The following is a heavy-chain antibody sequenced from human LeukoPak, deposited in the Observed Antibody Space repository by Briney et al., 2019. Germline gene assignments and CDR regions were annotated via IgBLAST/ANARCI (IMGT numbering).Heavy chain of an antibody. CDR2: IHYPGTT. Sequence: SETLSLTCTVSGDSISNYYWSWIRHLPGKGLEWIAYIHYPGTTNYNPSLKRRVSISADTSKNQVSLTLSSVTAADTAVYYCARHYSSGTYPLDFWGQGTLVTVSS. CDR1: GDSISNYY. J-gene: IGHJ4*02. D-gene: IGHD3-10*01. V-gene: IGHV4-59*08. CDR3: ARHYSSGTYPLDF.